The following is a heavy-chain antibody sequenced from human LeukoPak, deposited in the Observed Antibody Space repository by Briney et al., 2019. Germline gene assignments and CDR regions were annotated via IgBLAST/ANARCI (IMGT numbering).Heavy chain of an antibody. CDR2: IYTSGST. J-gene: IGHJ4*02. CDR3: ARGYLGTGGYFDY. V-gene: IGHV4-59*10. Sequence: SETLSLTCAVYGGSFSGYYWSWIRQPAGKGLEWIGRIYTSGSTNYNPSLKSRVTMSVDTSKNQFSLKLSSVTAADTAVYYCARGYLGTGGYFDYWGQGTLVTVSS. D-gene: IGHD6-13*01. CDR1: GGSFSGYY.